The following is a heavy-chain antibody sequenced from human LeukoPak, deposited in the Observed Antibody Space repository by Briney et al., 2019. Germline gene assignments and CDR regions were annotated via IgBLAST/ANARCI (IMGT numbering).Heavy chain of an antibody. CDR1: GYTFTDYF. V-gene: IGHV1-2*02. CDR3: ARVKKLMPELEF. CDR2: INPNSGAT. J-gene: IGHJ4*02. D-gene: IGHD2-2*01. Sequence: ASVKVSCKSSGYTFTDYFIHWVRPAPGQGLEWMGWINPNSGATKYAQKFQGRVSMTRDTSINTAYMDLTNLRSDDTAIFYCARVKKLMPELEFWGQGTLVTVSS.